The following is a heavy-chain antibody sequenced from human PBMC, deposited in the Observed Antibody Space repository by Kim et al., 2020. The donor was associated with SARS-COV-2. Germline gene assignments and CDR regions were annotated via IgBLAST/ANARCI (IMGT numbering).Heavy chain of an antibody. Sequence: GGSLRLSCAASGFTFSSYGMHWVRQAPGKGLEWVAVISYDGSNKYYADSVKGRFTISRDNSKNTLYLQMNSLRAEDTAVYYCARDRIAVAGFDYWGQGTLVTVSS. CDR2: ISYDGSNK. V-gene: IGHV3-30*03. D-gene: IGHD6-19*01. J-gene: IGHJ4*02. CDR3: ARDRIAVAGFDY. CDR1: GFTFSSYG.